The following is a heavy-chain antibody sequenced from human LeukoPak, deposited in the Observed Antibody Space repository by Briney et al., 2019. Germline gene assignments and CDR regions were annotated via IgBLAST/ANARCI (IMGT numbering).Heavy chain of an antibody. V-gene: IGHV4-59*01. J-gene: IGHJ4*02. D-gene: IGHD6-13*01. CDR2: IYYSGST. CDR3: ARDLAAAGSFFDY. Sequence: PSETLSLTCTVSGGSISSYYWNWIRQPPGKGLEWIGYIYYSGSTNDNPSLTSRVTISVDTSKNQFSLKLSPVTAAETAVYYCARDLAAAGSFFDYWGQGTLVTVSS. CDR1: GGSISSYY.